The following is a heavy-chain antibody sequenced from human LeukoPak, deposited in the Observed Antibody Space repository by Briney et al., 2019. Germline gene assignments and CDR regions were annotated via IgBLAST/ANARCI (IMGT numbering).Heavy chain of an antibody. D-gene: IGHD3-10*01. Sequence: SGGSLRLSCAASGFSFSDAWMSWVRQIPGKGLEWVGRIESKTDGGTTDSAAPVKGRFTISRDDSTNTLYLQMNSLKSEDTAVYYCTTYGSGRKFDYWGQGILVTVSS. J-gene: IGHJ4*02. CDR2: IESKTDGGTT. CDR1: GFSFSDAW. CDR3: TTYGSGRKFDY. V-gene: IGHV3-15*04.